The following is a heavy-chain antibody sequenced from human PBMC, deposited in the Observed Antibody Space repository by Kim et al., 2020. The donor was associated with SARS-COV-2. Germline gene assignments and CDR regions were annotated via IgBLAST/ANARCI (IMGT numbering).Heavy chain of an antibody. CDR3: VKGGIYDIAAAGNYYYYGMDV. J-gene: IGHJ6*02. CDR1: GFTFSSYA. D-gene: IGHD6-13*01. Sequence: GGSLRLSCSASGFTFSSYAMHWVRQAPGKGLEYVSAISSNGGSTYYADSVKGRFTIPRDNSKNTLYLQMSSLRAEDTAVYYCVKGGIYDIAAAGNYYYYGMDVWGQGTTVTVSS. V-gene: IGHV3-64D*06. CDR2: ISSNGGST.